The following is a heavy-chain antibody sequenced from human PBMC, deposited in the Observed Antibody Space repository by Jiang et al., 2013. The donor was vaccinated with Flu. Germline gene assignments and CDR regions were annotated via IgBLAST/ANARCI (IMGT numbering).Heavy chain of an antibody. CDR3: ARTSIDSSAIDL. CDR1: GYTFTNYD. D-gene: IGHD6-19*01. Sequence: GAEVKKPGASVKASCQASGYTFTNYDINWVRQASGQGLEWMGWMRPNRGDTGYEQKFQGRVTMTSNTSINVAYLEVMNLRSDDSAVYFCARTSIDSSAIDLWGQGTLVSVS. CDR2: MRPNRGDT. J-gene: IGHJ4*01. V-gene: IGHV1-8*01.